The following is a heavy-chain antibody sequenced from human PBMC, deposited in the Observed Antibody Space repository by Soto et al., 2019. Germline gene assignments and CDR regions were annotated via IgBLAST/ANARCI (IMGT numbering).Heavy chain of an antibody. D-gene: IGHD1-26*01. CDR1: GYSFTSYW. Sequence: PGESLKISCKGSGYSFTSYWISWVRQMPGKGLEWMGRIDPSDSYTNYSPSFQGHVTISADKSISTAYLQWSSLKASDTAMYYCARQEGADYYYYYGMDVWGQGTTVTVSS. CDR2: IDPSDSYT. V-gene: IGHV5-10-1*01. CDR3: ARQEGADYYYYYGMDV. J-gene: IGHJ6*02.